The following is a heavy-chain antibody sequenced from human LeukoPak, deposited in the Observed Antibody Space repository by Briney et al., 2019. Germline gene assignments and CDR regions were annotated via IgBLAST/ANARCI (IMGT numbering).Heavy chain of an antibody. D-gene: IGHD3-10*01. Sequence: GGSVRLSCAASGFTFSSYGMHWVRQAPGKGLEWVAFIRYDGSNKYYADFVKGRFTISRDNSKNTLYLQMNSLRAEDTAVYYCAKLWFGESYDAFDIWGQGTMVTVSS. V-gene: IGHV3-30*02. CDR3: AKLWFGESYDAFDI. CDR2: IRYDGSNK. CDR1: GFTFSSYG. J-gene: IGHJ3*02.